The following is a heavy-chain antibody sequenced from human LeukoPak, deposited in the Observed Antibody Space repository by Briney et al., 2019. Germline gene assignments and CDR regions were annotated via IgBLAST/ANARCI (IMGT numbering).Heavy chain of an antibody. D-gene: IGHD3-16*01. CDR2: IYYSGST. Sequence: PSETLSLTCIVSGGSISGSSYFWGWIRQPPGKGLEWIGSIYYSGSTYYNPSLKSRVTISVDTSKNQFSLKLSSVTAADTAAYYCARHYGPWGQGTLVTVSS. J-gene: IGHJ5*02. CDR3: ARHYGP. V-gene: IGHV4-39*01. CDR1: GGSISGSSYF.